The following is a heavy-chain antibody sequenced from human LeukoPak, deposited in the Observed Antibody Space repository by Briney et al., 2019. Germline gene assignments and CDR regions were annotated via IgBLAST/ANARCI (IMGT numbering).Heavy chain of an antibody. CDR1: GYTFTTYY. Sequence: GASVKVSCKASGYTFTTYYMHWVRQAPGQGLEWMGVINPSGGSATYAQRFQGRIAMTRDTSANTVYVELSSLRSEDTAVYYCARPQYSSSWYGSHRLAVLDAFDIWGQGTMVTVSS. CDR3: ARPQYSSSWYGSHRLAVLDAFDI. V-gene: IGHV1-46*01. J-gene: IGHJ3*02. CDR2: INPSGGSA. D-gene: IGHD6-13*01.